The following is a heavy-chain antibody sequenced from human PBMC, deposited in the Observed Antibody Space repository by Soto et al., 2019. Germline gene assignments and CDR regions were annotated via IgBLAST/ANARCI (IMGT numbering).Heavy chain of an antibody. CDR3: AREGCSGGSCYSDAFDI. D-gene: IGHD2-15*01. CDR1: GGSISSYY. CDR2: IYYSGCT. V-gene: IGHV4-59*01. Sequence: TSETLSVTCTVSGGSISSYYWSWIRQPPGKGLEWIGYIYYSGCTNYNPSLKSRVTISVDTSKNQFSLKLSSVTAADTAVYYCAREGCSGGSCYSDAFDISGQGTMVTVSS. J-gene: IGHJ3*02.